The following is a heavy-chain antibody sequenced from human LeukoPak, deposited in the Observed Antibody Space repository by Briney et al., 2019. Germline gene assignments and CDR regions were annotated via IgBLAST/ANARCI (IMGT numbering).Heavy chain of an antibody. D-gene: IGHD3-22*01. CDR1: GFTFSSYA. J-gene: IGHJ4*02. Sequence: GGSLSLSCAASGFTFSSYAMSWVRQAPGKGLEWVSAISGSGGSTHYADSVKGRFTISRDNSKHTLYLQMNSLRAEDTAVYYCAKGDYDSSGPLNYYFDYWGQGTLVTVSS. V-gene: IGHV3-23*01. CDR3: AKGDYDSSGPLNYYFDY. CDR2: ISGSGGST.